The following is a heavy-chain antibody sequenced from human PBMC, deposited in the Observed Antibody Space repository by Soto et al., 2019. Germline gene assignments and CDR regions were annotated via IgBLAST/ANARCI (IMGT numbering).Heavy chain of an antibody. CDR3: ASPLFMATVIADAFDI. D-gene: IGHD4-17*01. CDR2: INPNGGAT. CDR1: GYTFTSNY. J-gene: IGHJ3*02. Sequence: ASVKVSCKASGYTFTSNYIHWVRQAPGQGLEWLGIINPNGGATTYAQHFQDRVTMTRDTSTSTVHMELRSLRPEDTAVYYCASPLFMATVIADAFDIWGQGKMVTVSS. V-gene: IGHV1-46*01.